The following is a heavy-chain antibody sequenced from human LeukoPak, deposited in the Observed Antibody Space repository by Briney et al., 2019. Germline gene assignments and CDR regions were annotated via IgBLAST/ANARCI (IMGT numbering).Heavy chain of an antibody. CDR1: GFTFSSYA. CDR3: ARGVDYYENSGTIDY. D-gene: IGHD3-22*01. Sequence: QPGGSLRLSCAASGFTFSSYAMSWVRQAPGKGLEWVSAISGSGGSTYYADSVKGRFTISRDNSKNTLYLQMNSLRAEDTAVYYCARGVDYYENSGTIDYWGQGTLVTVSS. V-gene: IGHV3-23*01. CDR2: ISGSGGST. J-gene: IGHJ4*02.